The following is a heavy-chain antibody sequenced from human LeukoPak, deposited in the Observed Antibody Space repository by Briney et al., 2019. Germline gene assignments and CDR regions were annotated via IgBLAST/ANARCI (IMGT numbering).Heavy chain of an antibody. Sequence: ASVKVSCKASGYTFTSYDINWVRQATGQGLEWMGWLNPNSGITGYAQKFQGRVTMTRSTSISTAYMELNSLRSEDTAVYYCARGPPGSGTYLVDYWGQGTLVTVSS. CDR2: LNPNSGIT. CDR3: ARGPPGSGTYLVDY. D-gene: IGHD3-10*01. J-gene: IGHJ4*02. CDR1: GYTFTSYD. V-gene: IGHV1-8*01.